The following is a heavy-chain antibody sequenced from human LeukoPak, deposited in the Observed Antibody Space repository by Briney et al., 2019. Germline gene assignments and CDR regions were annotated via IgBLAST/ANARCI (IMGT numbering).Heavy chain of an antibody. V-gene: IGHV3-23*01. CDR1: GFTFSSYA. CDR3: ARTTVTPGSYDAFDI. D-gene: IGHD4-17*01. Sequence: PGGSLRLSCAASGFTFSSYAMSWVRQAPGKGLEWVSAISGSGGSTYYADSVKGQFIISRDNSKNTLYLQINSLRVDDTAVYYCARTTVTPGSYDAFDIWGQGTMVTVSS. CDR2: ISGSGGST. J-gene: IGHJ3*02.